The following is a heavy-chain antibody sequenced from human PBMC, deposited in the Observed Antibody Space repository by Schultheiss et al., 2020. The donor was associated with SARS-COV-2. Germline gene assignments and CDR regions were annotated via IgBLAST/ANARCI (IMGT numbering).Heavy chain of an antibody. Sequence: GESLKISCAVSGFTFSDHYMDWVRQAPGKGLEWVGRSRNKANSYTTEYAASVKGRFTISRDDSKNSLYLQMNSLRAEDTAVYYCARERGYSYGYSSWGQGTLVTVSS. CDR2: SRNKANSYTT. CDR3: ARERGYSYGYSS. V-gene: IGHV3-72*01. J-gene: IGHJ5*02. CDR1: GFTFSDHY. D-gene: IGHD5-18*01.